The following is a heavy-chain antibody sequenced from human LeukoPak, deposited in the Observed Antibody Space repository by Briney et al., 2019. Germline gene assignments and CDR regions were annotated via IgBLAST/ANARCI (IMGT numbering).Heavy chain of an antibody. CDR2: MSSTGAYI. V-gene: IGHV3-21*01. D-gene: IGHD5-18*01. J-gene: IGHJ4*02. Sequence: GGSLRLSCAASGFSFNTYTMNWVRQAPRKGLEWVSSMSSTGAYIYYADSVRGRFTVSRDNAKNSLYLQMNSLRADDTAVYYCARDFVGSLWGDQGDTYMVTGSDYWGQGTLVTVSS. CDR3: ARDFVGSLWGDQGDTYMVTGSDY. CDR1: GFSFNTYT.